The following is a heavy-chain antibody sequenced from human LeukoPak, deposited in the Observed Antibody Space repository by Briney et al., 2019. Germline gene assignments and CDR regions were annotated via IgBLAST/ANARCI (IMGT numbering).Heavy chain of an antibody. CDR1: GYTFTSYD. J-gene: IGHJ5*02. V-gene: IGHV1-8*01. CDR2: MNPNSGNT. D-gene: IGHD5-12*01. CDR3: ARGPILYSGYDGGSWFDP. Sequence: ASVKVSCKASGYTFTSYDINWVRQATGQGLEWMGWMNPNSGNTGYAQKFQGRVTMTRITSMSTAYLELSSLRSEDTAVYYCARGPILYSGYDGGSWFDPWGQGTLVTVSS.